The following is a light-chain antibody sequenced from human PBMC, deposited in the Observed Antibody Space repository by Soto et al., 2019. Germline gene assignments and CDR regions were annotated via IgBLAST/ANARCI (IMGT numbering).Light chain of an antibody. CDR1: QNINSD. Sequence: EIVMTQSPATLSLSPGETTRLFGDTSQNINSDVAWYQQKVGQTPRLLIHGASTRATGIAARFSGSGSGTEFTLTISGLQSEDFAVYYCQQRSNWPPFTFGQGTRLEIK. CDR2: GAS. V-gene: IGKV3D-15*01. CDR3: QQRSNWPPFT. J-gene: IGKJ5*01.